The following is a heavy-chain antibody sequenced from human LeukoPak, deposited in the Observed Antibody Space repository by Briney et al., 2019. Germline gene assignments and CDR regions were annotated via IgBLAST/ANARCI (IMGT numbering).Heavy chain of an antibody. Sequence: PGGSLRLSCAASGFTFSSYSMNWVRQAPGKGLEWVSYISSSSSTIYYADSVKGRFTISRDNAKNSLYLQMNSLRAEDTAVYYCARATRAAAGYYYYYYMDVWGKGTTVTISS. D-gene: IGHD6-13*01. CDR3: ARATRAAAGYYYYYYMDV. J-gene: IGHJ6*03. CDR2: ISSSSSTI. CDR1: GFTFSSYS. V-gene: IGHV3-48*04.